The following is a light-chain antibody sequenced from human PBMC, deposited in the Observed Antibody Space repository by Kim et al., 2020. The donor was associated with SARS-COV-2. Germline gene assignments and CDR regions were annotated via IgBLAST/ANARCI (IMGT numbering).Light chain of an antibody. Sequence: SPGERATLPCMASQSVSSYLAWYQQKPGQAPRLLIYDASNRATGIPARFSGSGSGTDFTLTISSLEPEDFAVYYCQQRSNWPPWTFGQGTKVDIK. CDR3: QQRSNWPPWT. J-gene: IGKJ1*01. CDR2: DAS. V-gene: IGKV3-11*01. CDR1: QSVSSY.